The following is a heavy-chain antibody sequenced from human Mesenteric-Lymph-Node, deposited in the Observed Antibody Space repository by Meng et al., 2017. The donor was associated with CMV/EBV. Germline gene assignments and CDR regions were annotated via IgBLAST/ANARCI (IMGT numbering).Heavy chain of an antibody. D-gene: IGHD6-6*01. Sequence: ASVKVSCKASGYSFTNYDINWVRQATGQGLEWMGWMNPSSGNTGYAQKFQGRVTMTRDTSISTAYMELSRLRSDDTAVYYCARWRPSSSSDYWGQGTLVTVSS. CDR2: MNPSSGNT. J-gene: IGHJ4*02. CDR3: ARWRPSSSSDY. CDR1: GYSFTNYD. V-gene: IGHV1-8*01.